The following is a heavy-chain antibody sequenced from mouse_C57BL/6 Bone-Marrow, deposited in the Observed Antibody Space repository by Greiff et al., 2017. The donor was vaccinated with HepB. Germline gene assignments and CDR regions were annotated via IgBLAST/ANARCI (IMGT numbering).Heavy chain of an antibody. CDR2: IYPRSGNT. J-gene: IGHJ2*01. D-gene: IGHD2-1*01. CDR1: GYTFTSYG. CDR3: ARGGIDYGNYGYFDD. V-gene: IGHV1-81*01. Sequence: QVQLQQSGAELARPGASVKLSCKASGYTFTSYGISWVKQRTGQGLEWIGEIYPRSGNTYYNEKFKGKATLTADKSSSTAYMELRSLTSEDSAVYFCARGGIDYGNYGYFDDWGQGTTLTVSS.